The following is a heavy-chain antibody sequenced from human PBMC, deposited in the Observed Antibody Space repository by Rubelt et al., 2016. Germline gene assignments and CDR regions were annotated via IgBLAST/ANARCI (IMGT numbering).Heavy chain of an antibody. D-gene: IGHD6-13*01. CDR1: GFTFSNYA. CDR3: AHSSSWYYFDY. Sequence: AGRSLRLSCAASGFTFSNYAMSWVRQAPGKGLEWVSTISGSGGSTYYADSVKGRFTISRDNSKNTLYLQMNSLRAEDTAVYYCAHSSSWYYFDYWGQGTLVTVSS. CDR2: ISGSGGST. J-gene: IGHJ4*02. V-gene: IGHV3-23*01.